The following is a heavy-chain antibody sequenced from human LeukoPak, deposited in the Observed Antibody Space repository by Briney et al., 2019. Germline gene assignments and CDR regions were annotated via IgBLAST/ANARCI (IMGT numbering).Heavy chain of an antibody. CDR3: ARSTRIVGATSVDY. CDR2: IYYSGST. Sequence: SSETLSLTCTVSGGSISSYYWSWIRQPPGKGLEWIGYIYYSGSTNYNPSLKSRVTISVDTSKNQFSLKLSSVTAADTAVHYCARSTRIVGATSVDYWGQGTLVTVSS. CDR1: GGSISSYY. J-gene: IGHJ4*02. D-gene: IGHD1-26*01. V-gene: IGHV4-59*08.